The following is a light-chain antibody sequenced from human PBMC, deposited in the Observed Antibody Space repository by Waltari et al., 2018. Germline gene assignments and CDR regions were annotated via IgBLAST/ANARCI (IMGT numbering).Light chain of an antibody. CDR1: QRVSSN. CDR2: CAS. Sequence: EIVVTHSPATLSVSPGERATLSARASQRVSSNLAWYQQKPGQAPRLLIYCASTRATGIPARFSGSGSGTEFTLTISSLQSEDFAVYYCQQYNNWPPYTFGQGTKLEIK. J-gene: IGKJ2*01. V-gene: IGKV3-15*01. CDR3: QQYNNWPPYT.